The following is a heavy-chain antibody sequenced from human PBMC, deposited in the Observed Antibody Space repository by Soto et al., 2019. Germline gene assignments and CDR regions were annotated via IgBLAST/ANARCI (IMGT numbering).Heavy chain of an antibody. V-gene: IGHV3-13*01. CDR2: IGTAGDT. Sequence: GGSLRLSCAASGFTFSSYDMHWVRQATGKGLEWVSAIGTAGDTYYPGSVKGRFTISRDNSKNTLYLQMNSLRAEDTAVYYCAKDASSWYGGLDYWGQGT. D-gene: IGHD6-13*01. J-gene: IGHJ4*02. CDR1: GFTFSSYD. CDR3: AKDASSWYGGLDY.